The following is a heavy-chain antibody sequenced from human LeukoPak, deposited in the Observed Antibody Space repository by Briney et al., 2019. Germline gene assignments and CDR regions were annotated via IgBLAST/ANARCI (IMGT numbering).Heavy chain of an antibody. Sequence: GASVKVSCKAFGYTFTSYDINWVRQATGQGLEWMGWMNPNSGNTGYAQKFQGRVTITRNTSISTAYMELSSLRSEDTAVYYCARGGYSSSWYSYYYYYMDVWGKGTTVTVSS. D-gene: IGHD6-13*01. CDR3: ARGGYSSSWYSYYYYYMDV. J-gene: IGHJ6*03. CDR2: MNPNSGNT. V-gene: IGHV1-8*03. CDR1: GYTFTSYD.